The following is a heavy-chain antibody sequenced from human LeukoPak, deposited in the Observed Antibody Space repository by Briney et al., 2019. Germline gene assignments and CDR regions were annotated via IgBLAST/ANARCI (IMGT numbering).Heavy chain of an antibody. CDR3: AKQLDSGNYYPTGDDY. J-gene: IGHJ4*02. D-gene: IGHD3-10*01. CDR1: GFTLSSYA. CDR2: ISASGADT. V-gene: IGHV3-23*01. Sequence: GGSLRLSSAASGFTLSSYATSWVRQAPGKGLEWVSSISASGADTYYADSVKGRFTISRDTSKNTVYLQMNSLRDEDTAVYYCAKQLDSGNYYPTGDDYWGQGTLVTVSS.